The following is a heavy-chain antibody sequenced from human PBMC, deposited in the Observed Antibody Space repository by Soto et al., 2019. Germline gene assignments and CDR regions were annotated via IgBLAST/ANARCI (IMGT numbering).Heavy chain of an antibody. CDR2: IDPSDSYT. Sequence: GESLKISCKGSGYSFTSYWISWVRQMPGKGLEWMGRIDPSDSYTNHSPSFQGHVTISADKSISTAYLQWSSLKASDTAMYYCARFGRGSGSYYYYYGMDVWGQGTTVTVSS. CDR3: ARFGRGSGSYYYYYGMDV. J-gene: IGHJ6*02. D-gene: IGHD3-10*01. CDR1: GYSFTSYW. V-gene: IGHV5-10-1*01.